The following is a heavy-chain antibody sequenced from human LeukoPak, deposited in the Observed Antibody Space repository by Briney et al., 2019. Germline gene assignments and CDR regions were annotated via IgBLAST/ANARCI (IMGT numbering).Heavy chain of an antibody. J-gene: IGHJ5*02. V-gene: IGHV5-10-1*01. Sequence: GESLKISCKGSGYSFTSYWISWVRQMPGKGLEWMGRIDPSDSYTNYSPSFQGHVTISADKSISTAYLQWSSLKASDTAMYYCYAGSGSYYDSSWFDPWGQGTLVTVSS. CDR2: IDPSDSYT. CDR1: GYSFTSYW. D-gene: IGHD1-26*01. CDR3: YAGSGSYYDSSWFDP.